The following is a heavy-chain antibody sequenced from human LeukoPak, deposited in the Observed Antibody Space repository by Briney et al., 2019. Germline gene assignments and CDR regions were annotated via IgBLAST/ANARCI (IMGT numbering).Heavy chain of an antibody. J-gene: IGHJ4*02. V-gene: IGHV3-15*01. Sequence: GGSLRLSCAGSGFSVTYAGMSWVRQAPGKGLEWVGRIKSKSDGGATDYAAPVKGRFTISRDDSKNTLYLHMNSLKTEDTAVYYCTTGKSNNWVGSLDYWGRGTLVTVSS. CDR3: TTGKSNNWVGSLDY. CDR1: GFSVTYAG. CDR2: IKSKSDGGAT. D-gene: IGHD1-20*01.